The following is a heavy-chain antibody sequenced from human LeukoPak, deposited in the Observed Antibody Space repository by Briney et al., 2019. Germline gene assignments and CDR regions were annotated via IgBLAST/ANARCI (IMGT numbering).Heavy chain of an antibody. Sequence: LPGRSLRLSCAASGFTFSSYGMPWVRQAPGKGLEWVAVISYDGSNKYYADSVKGRFTISRDNSKNTLYLQMNSLRAEDTAVYYCAKERSVVVPAAPDFDYWGQGTLVTVSS. V-gene: IGHV3-30*18. CDR2: ISYDGSNK. J-gene: IGHJ4*02. CDR1: GFTFSSYG. D-gene: IGHD2-2*01. CDR3: AKERSVVVPAAPDFDY.